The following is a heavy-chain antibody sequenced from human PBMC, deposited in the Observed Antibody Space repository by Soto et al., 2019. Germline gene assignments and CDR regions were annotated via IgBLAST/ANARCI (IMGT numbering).Heavy chain of an antibody. J-gene: IGHJ6*02. CDR1: GGTFSSYA. D-gene: IGHD2-2*01. CDR3: ARSQGSSTSLEIYYYYYYGMDV. CDR2: IIPISDTT. V-gene: IGHV1-69*01. Sequence: QVQLVQSGAEVKKPGSSVKVSCKASGGTFSSYAISWVRQAPGQGLEWMGGIIPISDTTNYAQKFQGRVKITEDESTSTDYMELSSLRSEDTAVYYCARSQGSSTSLEIYYYYYYGMDVWGQGTTVTVSS.